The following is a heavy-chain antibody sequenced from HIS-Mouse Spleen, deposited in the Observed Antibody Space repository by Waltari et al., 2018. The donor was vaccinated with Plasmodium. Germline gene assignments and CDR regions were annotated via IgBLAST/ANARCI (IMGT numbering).Heavy chain of an antibody. D-gene: IGHD6-13*01. CDR1: GFTFSSYS. CDR3: ARDRSAAALLGY. J-gene: IGHJ4*02. V-gene: IGHV3-21*01. CDR2: ISSSSRYI. Sequence: EVQLVESGGGLVKPGGSLRLSCAASGFTFSSYSMNWVRQAPGKGLEWVSSISSSSRYIYYADSVKGRFTISRDNAKNSLYLQMNSLRAEDTAVYYCARDRSAAALLGYWGQGTLVTVSS.